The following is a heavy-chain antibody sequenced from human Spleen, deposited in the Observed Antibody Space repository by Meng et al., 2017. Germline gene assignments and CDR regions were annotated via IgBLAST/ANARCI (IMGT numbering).Heavy chain of an antibody. CDR3: VRENWKSTIDY. J-gene: IGHJ4*02. CDR2: IYYSGST. Sequence: QVQLQESGPGLVKPSQTLSLTCTVSGDSISSGDYYWSWIRQPPGKGLEWIGYIYYSGSTYYNPFLKSRLTILLDTSKKQFSLRLTSVTAADTAVYYCVRENWKSTIDYSGQGTLVTVSS. V-gene: IGHV4-30-4*01. CDR1: GDSISSGDYY. D-gene: IGHD1-1*01.